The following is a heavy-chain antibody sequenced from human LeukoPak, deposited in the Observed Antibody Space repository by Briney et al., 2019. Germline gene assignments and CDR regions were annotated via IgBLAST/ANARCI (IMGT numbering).Heavy chain of an antibody. J-gene: IGHJ5*02. CDR1: GYSFTSYW. Sequence: GESLKISCKGSGYSFTSYWISWVRQMPGKGLQWMGRIDPSDSYTNYSPSFQGHVTISADKSISTAYLQWSSLKASDTAMYYCARHKADYDILTGYYPSNWFDPWSQGTLVTVSS. V-gene: IGHV5-10-1*01. CDR2: IDPSDSYT. D-gene: IGHD3-9*01. CDR3: ARHKADYDILTGYYPSNWFDP.